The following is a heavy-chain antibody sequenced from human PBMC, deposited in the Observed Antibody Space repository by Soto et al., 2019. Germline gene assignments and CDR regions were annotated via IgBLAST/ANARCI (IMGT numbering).Heavy chain of an antibody. Sequence: QITLKESGPTLVKPTQTLTLTCTFSGFSLNTGGLGVGWIRQPPGKALEWLALMYWDGDKRYSPSLKSRHNTPKDPSHNLVVLATDNTQPVHTATSHGAHGRFGGDCLRSNSYHYYNSMAVWGQGTTVTVSS. J-gene: IGHJ6*02. CDR3: AHGRFGGDCLRSNSYHYYNSMAV. CDR1: GFSLNTGGLG. V-gene: IGHV2-5*02. CDR2: MYWDGDK. D-gene: IGHD2-21*02.